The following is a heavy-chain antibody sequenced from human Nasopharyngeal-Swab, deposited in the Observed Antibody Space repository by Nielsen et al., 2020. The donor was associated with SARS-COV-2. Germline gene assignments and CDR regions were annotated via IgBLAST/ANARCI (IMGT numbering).Heavy chain of an antibody. V-gene: IGHV1-18*01. D-gene: IGHD6-19*01. CDR3: ARDIVKAVAGDAFDI. J-gene: IGHJ3*02. CDR2: ISAYNGNT. CDR1: GYTFTSYG. Sequence: ASVKVSCKAPGYTFTSYGISWVRQAPGQGLEWMGWISAYNGNTNYAQKLQGRVTMTTDTSTSTAYMELRSLRSDDTAVYYCARDIVKAVAGDAFDIWGQGTMVTVSS.